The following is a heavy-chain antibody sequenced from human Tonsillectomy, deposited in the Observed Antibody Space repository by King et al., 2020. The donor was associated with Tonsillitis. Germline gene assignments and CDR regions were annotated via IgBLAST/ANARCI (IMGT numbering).Heavy chain of an antibody. CDR2: IYHSGST. Sequence: QLQESGPGLVKPSETLSLTCAVSGYSITSGFYWGWIRQPPGKGLGWFGSIYHSGSTYYNPSLKSRVTISVDTSTNQFSLKLSSVTAADTAVYYCGRARDWVQLFDYWGQGTQVTVSS. J-gene: IGHJ4*02. CDR1: GYSITSGFY. D-gene: IGHD5-24*01. V-gene: IGHV4-38-2*01. CDR3: GRARDWVQLFDY.